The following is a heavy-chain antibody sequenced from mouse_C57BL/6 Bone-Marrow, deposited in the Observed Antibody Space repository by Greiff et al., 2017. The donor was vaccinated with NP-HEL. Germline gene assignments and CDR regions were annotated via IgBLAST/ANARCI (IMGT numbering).Heavy chain of an antibody. Sequence: VQLQQSGAELVRPGASVKLSCTASGFNIKDYYMHWVKQRPEQGLEWIGRIDPEGGDTEYAPKFQGKATMTADTSSNTAYLQLSRLTSEDTAGYYCTTAYYSNSVDYWGQGTTLTVSS. CDR3: TTAYYSNSVDY. J-gene: IGHJ2*01. D-gene: IGHD2-5*01. V-gene: IGHV14-1*01. CDR1: GFNIKDYY. CDR2: IDPEGGDT.